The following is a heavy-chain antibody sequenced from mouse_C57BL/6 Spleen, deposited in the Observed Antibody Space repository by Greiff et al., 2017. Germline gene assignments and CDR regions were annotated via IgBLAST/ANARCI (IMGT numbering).Heavy chain of an antibody. J-gene: IGHJ3*01. Sequence: VMLVESGPGLVQPSQSLSITCTVSGFSLTSYGVHWVRQSPGKGLEWLGVIWSGGSKDYNAAFISRLSISKDNSTSQVFFKMNSLQADDTAIYYCARNYGITTEFAYWGQGTLVTVSA. V-gene: IGHV2-2*01. CDR3: ARNYGITTEFAY. CDR1: GFSLTSYG. CDR2: IWSGGSK. D-gene: IGHD1-1*01.